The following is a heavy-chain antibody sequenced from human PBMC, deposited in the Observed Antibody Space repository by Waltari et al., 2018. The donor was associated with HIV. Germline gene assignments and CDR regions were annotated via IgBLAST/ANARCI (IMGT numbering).Heavy chain of an antibody. Sequence: QLQLQESGPGLVKPSETLSLTCTVSGGSISSSSYYWGWIRQPPGKGLEWIGSIYYSGSTYYNPSLKSRVTISVDTSKNQFSLKLSSVTAADTAVYYCARHGPYSSSWYVFPTFDYWGQGTLVTVSS. J-gene: IGHJ4*02. CDR3: ARHGPYSSSWYVFPTFDY. CDR1: GGSISSSSYY. CDR2: IYYSGST. V-gene: IGHV4-39*01. D-gene: IGHD6-13*01.